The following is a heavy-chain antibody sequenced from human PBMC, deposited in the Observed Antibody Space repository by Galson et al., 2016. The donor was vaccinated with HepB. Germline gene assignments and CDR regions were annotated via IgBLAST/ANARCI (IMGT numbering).Heavy chain of an antibody. D-gene: IGHD2-8*01. CDR3: AKDPLDCTNGVCFHFGS. CDR2: ISYVGRYL. CDR1: GFSLRYYG. V-gene: IGHV3-30*18. Sequence: SLRLSCAASGFSLRYYGLHWVRQAPGKGLQWVAVISYVGRYLNYADSVKGRFTITRDNSNNTLYLHTRSLTPDETAMYYCAKDPLDCTNGVCFHFGSWGQGTLATVSS. J-gene: IGHJ4*02.